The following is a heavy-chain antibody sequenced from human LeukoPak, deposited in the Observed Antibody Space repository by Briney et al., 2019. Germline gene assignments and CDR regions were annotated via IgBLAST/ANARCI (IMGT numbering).Heavy chain of an antibody. CDR1: GYSFTSYW. CDR2: IYPGDSDT. Sequence: GESLKISCKGSGYSFTSYWIGLVRQMPGKGLEWMGIIYPGDSDTRYSPSFQGQVTISADKSISTAYLQWSSLKASDTAMYYCARLTMVRGVIITLVYWGQGTLVTVSS. CDR3: ARLTMVRGVIITLVY. J-gene: IGHJ4*02. V-gene: IGHV5-51*01. D-gene: IGHD3-10*01.